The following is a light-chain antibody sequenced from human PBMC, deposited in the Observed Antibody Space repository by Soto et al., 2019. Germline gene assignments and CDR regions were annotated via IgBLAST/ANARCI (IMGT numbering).Light chain of an antibody. CDR2: WAS. CDR3: QQYYSTPWT. J-gene: IGKJ1*01. Sequence: DVVTTQSPDSLAVSLGERATINCKSSQSVLYSSNNKNYLAWYQQKLGQPPKLLIYWASTRESGVPDRFSGSGTGTDFTHTISSLQAEDVAVYYCQQYYSTPWTFGQGTKVDIK. CDR1: QSVLYSSNNKNY. V-gene: IGKV4-1*01.